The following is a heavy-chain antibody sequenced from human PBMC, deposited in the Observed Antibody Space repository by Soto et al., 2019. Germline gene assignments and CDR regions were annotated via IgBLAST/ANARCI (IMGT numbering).Heavy chain of an antibody. CDR3: TRDQGGSYDSWFDP. CDR2: ISSGSAFI. Sequence: EVQVVESGGGLVKPGGSLRLSCNFSFSMYSMDWVRQAPGQGLEWVASISSGSAFIKYAASVKGRFTISRDNAKNSVSLQMDSLRVEDTAMYYCTRDQGGSYDSWFDPWGRGTLVTVSS. CDR1: SFSMYS. D-gene: IGHD3-16*01. V-gene: IGHV3-21*01. J-gene: IGHJ5*02.